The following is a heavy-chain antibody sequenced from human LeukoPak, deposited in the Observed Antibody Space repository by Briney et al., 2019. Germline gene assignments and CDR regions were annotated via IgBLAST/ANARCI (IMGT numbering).Heavy chain of an antibody. J-gene: IGHJ3*02. CDR2: INPNGGST. CDR1: GYRFTSYY. CDR3: ARGGGISMIVVVITSAFDI. V-gene: IGHV1-46*01. D-gene: IGHD3-22*01. Sequence: ASVTVSCKASGYRFTSYYMHWVRQAPGQGLEWMGIINPNGGSTTYAPKFQGRVTITREKSTSTVYMELSSMRSENTAVYYCARGGGISMIVVVITSAFDIWGQGTMVTVSS.